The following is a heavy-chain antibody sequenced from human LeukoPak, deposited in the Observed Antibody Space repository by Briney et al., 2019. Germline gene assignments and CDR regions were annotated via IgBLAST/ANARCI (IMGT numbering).Heavy chain of an antibody. CDR2: INPSGGST. D-gene: IGHD3-3*01. V-gene: IGHV1-46*01. CDR1: GYTFTSYY. Sequence: ASVKVSCKASGYTFTSYYMHWVRQAPGQGLEWMGIINPSGGSTSYAQKFQGRVTITSDKSTSTAYMELSSLRSEDTAVYYCARSLFQFLEWSYRSYYYYYMDVWGKGTTVTVSS. CDR3: ARSLFQFLEWSYRSYYYYYMDV. J-gene: IGHJ6*03.